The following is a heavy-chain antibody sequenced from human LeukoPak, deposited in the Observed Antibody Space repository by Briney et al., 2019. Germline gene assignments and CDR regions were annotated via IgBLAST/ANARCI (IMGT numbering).Heavy chain of an antibody. D-gene: IGHD3-22*01. J-gene: IGHJ4*02. V-gene: IGHV3-21*04. CDR3: ARLGDSSGYYYIDY. CDR1: GFTFSSYS. Sequence: PGGSLRLSCAASGFTFSSYSMNWVRQAPGKGLEWVSSISGTSTSIYYADSVKGRFTISRDNAKNSLYLQMNSLRAEDTALYYCARLGDSSGYYYIDYWGQGTLVTVSS. CDR2: ISGTSTSI.